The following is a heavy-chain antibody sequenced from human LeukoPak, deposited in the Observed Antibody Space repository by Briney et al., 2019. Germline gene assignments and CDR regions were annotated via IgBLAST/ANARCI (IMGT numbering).Heavy chain of an antibody. CDR2: ISINGGST. Sequence: GGTLRLSCSVSGFTFSNYTMHRVCQTPRKGLEYVSCISINGGSTYTADSVTARFTTCRDNSKHTLYLKMSSLRAEGTAVYYCVKDMYRRAGAAPGAWGQGTLVSVSS. CDR1: GFTFSNYT. V-gene: IGHV3-64D*09. CDR3: VKDMYRRAGAAPGA. D-gene: IGHD6-13*01. J-gene: IGHJ5*02.